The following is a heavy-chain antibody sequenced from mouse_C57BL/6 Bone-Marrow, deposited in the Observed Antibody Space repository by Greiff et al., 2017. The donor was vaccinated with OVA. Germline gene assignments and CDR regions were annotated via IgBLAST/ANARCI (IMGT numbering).Heavy chain of an antibody. J-gene: IGHJ4*01. CDR1: GYAFSSSW. CDR2: IYPGDGDT. D-gene: IGHD2-3*01. V-gene: IGHV1-82*01. Sequence: VQGVESGPELVKPGASVKISCKASGYAFSSSWMNWVKQRPGKGLEWIGRIYPGDGDTNYNGKFKGKATLTADKSSSTAYMQLSSLTSEDSAVYFCARRWLPPYYYAMDYWGQGTSVTVSS. CDR3: ARRWLPPYYYAMDY.